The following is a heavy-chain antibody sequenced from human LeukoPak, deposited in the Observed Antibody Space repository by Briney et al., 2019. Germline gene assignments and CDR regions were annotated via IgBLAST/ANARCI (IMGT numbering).Heavy chain of an antibody. J-gene: IGHJ6*02. V-gene: IGHV1-8*01. D-gene: IGHD5-12*01. CDR3: ATGRQSGYDFFYYYGMDV. CDR2: MNPNSGNT. Sequence: ASVKVSCKASGYTFTSYDINWVRQATGQGLEWMGWMNPNSGNTGYAQKFQGRVTMTEDTSTDTAYMELSSLRSEDTAVYYCATGRQSGYDFFYYYGMDVWGQGTTVTVSS. CDR1: GYTFTSYD.